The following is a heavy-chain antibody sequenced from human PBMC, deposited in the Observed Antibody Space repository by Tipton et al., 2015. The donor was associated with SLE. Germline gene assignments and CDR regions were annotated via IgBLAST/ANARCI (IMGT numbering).Heavy chain of an antibody. D-gene: IGHD6-13*01. Sequence: QLVQSGAEVKKPGSSVKVSCKASGGTFSSYAISWVRQAPGQGLEWMGGIIPIFGTANYAQKFQGRVTIPADESTSTAFMELSSMRSEDTAVYYWARGSIAAAGRYFDLWGRGTLVTVSS. J-gene: IGHJ2*01. CDR1: GGTFSSYA. V-gene: IGHV1-69*01. CDR2: IIPIFGTA. CDR3: ARGSIAAAGRYFDL.